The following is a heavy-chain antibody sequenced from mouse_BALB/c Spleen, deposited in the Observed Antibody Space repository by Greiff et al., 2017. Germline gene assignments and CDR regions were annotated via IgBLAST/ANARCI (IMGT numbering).Heavy chain of an antibody. J-gene: IGHJ3*01. D-gene: IGHD1-1*01. V-gene: IGHV5-4*02. CDR1: GFTFSDYY. CDR3: ARDDGSPPFAY. Sequence: EVMLVESGGGLVKPGGSLKLSCAASGFTFSDYYMYWVRQTPEKRLEWVATISDGGSYTYYPDSVKGRFTISRDNAKNNLYLQMSSLKSEDTAMYYCARDDGSPPFAYWGQGTLVTVSA. CDR2: ISDGGSYT.